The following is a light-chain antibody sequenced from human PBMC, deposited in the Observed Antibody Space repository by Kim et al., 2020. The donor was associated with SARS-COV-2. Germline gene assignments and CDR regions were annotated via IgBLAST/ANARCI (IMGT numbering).Light chain of an antibody. CDR3: QQSYSTPQT. Sequence: DIQMTQSQSSLSASVGDRVTITCRASQTISSYLNWYQQKPGKAPKLLIYAASSLESGVPSRFSGSGSGTDFTLTISSLQAEDFATYYCQQSYSTPQTFGQGTKVDIK. CDR2: AAS. J-gene: IGKJ1*01. CDR1: QTISSY. V-gene: IGKV1-39*01.